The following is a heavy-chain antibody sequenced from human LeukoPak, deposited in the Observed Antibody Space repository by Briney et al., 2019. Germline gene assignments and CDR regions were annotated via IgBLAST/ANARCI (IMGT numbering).Heavy chain of an antibody. J-gene: IGHJ4*02. CDR2: ISGSGDST. CDR1: GFTFSNYA. CDR3: TRTRGCSSTSCYAVY. Sequence: GGSLRLSCAASGFTFSNYAMTWVRRAPVKGLEWVSGISGSGDSTYYADSVKGRFTISRDNSKNTLYLQMNSLRAEDTALYYCTRTRGCSSTSCYAVYWGQGTLVAVSS. D-gene: IGHD2-2*01. V-gene: IGHV3-23*01.